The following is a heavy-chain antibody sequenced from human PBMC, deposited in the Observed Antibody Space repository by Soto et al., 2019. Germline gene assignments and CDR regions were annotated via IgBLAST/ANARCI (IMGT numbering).Heavy chain of an antibody. Sequence: QVQLQQWGAGLLKPSETLSLSCAVYGGSFRGYYWSWIRQSPEKGLEWIGEINHSGSAKYNPSLRKRVTRSGDTAKNQSSLKRNSVTAADTAGYECAGGLTTVVTQRYFDYWGQGTVVTVSS. J-gene: IGHJ4*02. V-gene: IGHV4-34*01. CDR2: INHSGSA. CDR1: GGSFRGYY. D-gene: IGHD4-17*01. CDR3: AGGLTTVVTQRYFDY.